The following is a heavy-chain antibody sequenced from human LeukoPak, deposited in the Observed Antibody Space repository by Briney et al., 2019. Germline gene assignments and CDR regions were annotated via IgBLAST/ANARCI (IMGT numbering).Heavy chain of an antibody. CDR2: INHSGST. Sequence: PSETLSLTCAVYGGSFSGYYWSWIRQPPGKGLEWIGEINHSGSTNYNPSLKSRVTISVDTSKNQFSLKLSSVTAADTAVYYCARRFWIAAAPTDWGQGTLVTVSS. V-gene: IGHV4-34*01. CDR1: GGSFSGYY. CDR3: ARRFWIAAAPTD. D-gene: IGHD6-13*01. J-gene: IGHJ4*02.